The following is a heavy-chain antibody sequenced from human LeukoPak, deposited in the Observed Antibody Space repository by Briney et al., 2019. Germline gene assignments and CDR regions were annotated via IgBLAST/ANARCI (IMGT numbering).Heavy chain of an antibody. Sequence: GGSLRLSCAASGFTFSSYGMSWVRQAPGKGLAWVSSISDSGGSTYYADSVKGRFTISRDNSKNTLYLQMNSLRAEDTAVYYCAKTVAAAGTWGQGTLVTVSS. J-gene: IGHJ5*02. V-gene: IGHV3-23*01. CDR3: AKTVAAAGT. CDR1: GFTFSSYG. CDR2: ISDSGGST. D-gene: IGHD6-13*01.